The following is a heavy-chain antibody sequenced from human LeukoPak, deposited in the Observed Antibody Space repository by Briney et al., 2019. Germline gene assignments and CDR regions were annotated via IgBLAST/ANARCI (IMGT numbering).Heavy chain of an antibody. V-gene: IGHV3-7*01. Sequence: PGTSLRLSCAASGFTFSSYWMNWVRQAPGKGLEWVANIKQDGSDKYYVDSVRGRFTISRDNTKNSLYLQMNSLRAEDTAVYYCARDFYASGSLDYWGQGTLVTVSS. D-gene: IGHD3-10*01. CDR2: IKQDGSDK. CDR1: GFTFSSYW. CDR3: ARDFYASGSLDY. J-gene: IGHJ4*02.